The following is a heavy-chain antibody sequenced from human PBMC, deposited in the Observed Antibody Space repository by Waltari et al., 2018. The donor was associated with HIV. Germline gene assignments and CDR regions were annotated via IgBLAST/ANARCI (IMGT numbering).Heavy chain of an antibody. J-gene: IGHJ5*02. D-gene: IGHD3-3*02. CDR1: GYRFTSYA. CDR3: AKLGMKNWFDP. CDR2: INTNTGNP. V-gene: IGHV7-4-1*02. Sequence: QVQLVQSGSELKKPGASVKISCKASGYRFTSYAMNWVRQAPGQGPEWMGWINTNTGNPTYAQGFTGRFVFSLDTSVSTAYLQINSLKAEDTAVYYCAKLGMKNWFDPWGQGTLVTVSS.